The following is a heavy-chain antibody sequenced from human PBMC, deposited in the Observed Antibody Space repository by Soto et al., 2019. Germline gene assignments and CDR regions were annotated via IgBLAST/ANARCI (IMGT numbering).Heavy chain of an antibody. D-gene: IGHD5-18*01. V-gene: IGHV4-39*01. J-gene: IGHJ4*02. CDR2: IYYSGST. Sequence: SETLSLTCTVSGGSISSSSYYWGWIRQPPGKGLEWIGSIYYSGSTYYNPSLKSRVTISVDTSKNQFSLKLSSVTAADTAVYYCARRAERGYSYGFDYWGQGTLVTVSS. CDR3: ARRAERGYSYGFDY. CDR1: GGSISSSSYY.